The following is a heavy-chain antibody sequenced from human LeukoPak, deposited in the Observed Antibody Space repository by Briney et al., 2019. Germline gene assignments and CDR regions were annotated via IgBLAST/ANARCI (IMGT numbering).Heavy chain of an antibody. CDR2: ISSSGSTI. CDR3: AKDRLRATLTSFDY. Sequence: PGGSLRLSCAASGFTFSSYEMNWVRQAPGKGLEWVSYISSSGSTIYYADSVKGRFTISIDNSKNTLYLQMNSLRAEDTAVYYCAKDRLRATLTSFDYWGQGTLVTVSS. D-gene: IGHD4-17*01. CDR1: GFTFSSYE. V-gene: IGHV3-48*03. J-gene: IGHJ4*02.